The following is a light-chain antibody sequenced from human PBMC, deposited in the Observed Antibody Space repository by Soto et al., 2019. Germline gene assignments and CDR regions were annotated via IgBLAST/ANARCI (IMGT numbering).Light chain of an antibody. V-gene: IGKV3-11*01. Sequence: EIVLIQSPATLSLSPGERATLSCRASQSVSSYLAWFQQKPGQAPRLLIYDASNRATGIPARFSGSGSGIDFTLTISSLEPEDFAVYYCQQRSNWPYTFGQGTKLEIK. CDR2: DAS. J-gene: IGKJ2*01. CDR1: QSVSSY. CDR3: QQRSNWPYT.